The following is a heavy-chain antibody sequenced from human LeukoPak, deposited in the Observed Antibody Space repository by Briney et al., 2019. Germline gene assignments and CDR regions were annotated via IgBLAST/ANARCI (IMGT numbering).Heavy chain of an antibody. CDR3: ARVHWYFDL. CDR1: GFTFSSYW. Sequence: GGSLRLSCAASGFTFSSYWMSWVRQAPGKGLEWVAHIKEDGSDKNYVDSVKGRFTISRDNAKNSLYLQMNSLRVEDTAVYYCARVHWYFDLWGRGTLVSVSS. CDR2: IKEDGSDK. J-gene: IGHJ2*01. V-gene: IGHV3-7*04.